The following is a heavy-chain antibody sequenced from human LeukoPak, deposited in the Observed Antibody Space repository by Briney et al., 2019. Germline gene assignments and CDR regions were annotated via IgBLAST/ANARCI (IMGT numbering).Heavy chain of an antibody. J-gene: IGHJ4*02. CDR1: GFTFSSYA. Sequence: GRSLRLSCAASGFTFSSYAMHWVRQPPGKGLAWVAVISYDGSNKYYAASVKGRFTISRDNSKNTLYLQMNSLRAEDTAVYYCARERDYDRSGYAFYFDYWGQGTLVTVSS. V-gene: IGHV3-30-3*01. CDR3: ARERDYDRSGYAFYFDY. D-gene: IGHD3-22*01. CDR2: ISYDGSNK.